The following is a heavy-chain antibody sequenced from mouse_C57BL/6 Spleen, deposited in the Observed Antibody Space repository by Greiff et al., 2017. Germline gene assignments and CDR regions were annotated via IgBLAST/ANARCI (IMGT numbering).Heavy chain of an antibody. Sequence: QVQLQQSGPELVKPGASVKISCKASGYAFSSSWMNWVKQRPGKGLEWIGRIYPGDGDTNYNGKFKGKATLTADKSSSTAYMQLSSLTSEDSAVYCCARFHYGSSFNYYAMDYWGQGTSVTVSS. CDR3: ARFHYGSSFNYYAMDY. CDR1: GYAFSSSW. CDR2: IYPGDGDT. D-gene: IGHD1-1*01. V-gene: IGHV1-82*01. J-gene: IGHJ4*01.